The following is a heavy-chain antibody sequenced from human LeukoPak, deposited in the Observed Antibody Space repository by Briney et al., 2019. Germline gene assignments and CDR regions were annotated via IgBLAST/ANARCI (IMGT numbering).Heavy chain of an antibody. V-gene: IGHV3-30-3*01. Sequence: PGGSLRLSCAASGFTFSSYAMHWVRQAPGKGLEWVAVISYDGSNKYYADSVKGRFTISRGNSKNTLYLQMNSLRAEDTAVYYCARLRLPWELVLSEFDYWGQGTLVTVSS. J-gene: IGHJ4*02. CDR3: ARLRLPWELVLSEFDY. CDR1: GFTFSSYA. D-gene: IGHD1-26*01. CDR2: ISYDGSNK.